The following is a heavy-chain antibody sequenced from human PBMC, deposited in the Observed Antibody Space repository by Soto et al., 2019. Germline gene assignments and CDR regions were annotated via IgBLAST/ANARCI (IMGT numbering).Heavy chain of an antibody. CDR3: ARGGQWLDDY. V-gene: IGHV4-59*01. Sequence: QVQLQESGPGLVKPSETLSLTCTVSGGSISSYYWSWIRQPPGKGLEWIGYIYYSGSTNYNPSLKSRVTTSVDTSKNQFSLKLSSVTAADTAVYYCARGGQWLDDYWGQGTLVTVSP. CDR1: GGSISSYY. D-gene: IGHD6-19*01. CDR2: IYYSGST. J-gene: IGHJ4*02.